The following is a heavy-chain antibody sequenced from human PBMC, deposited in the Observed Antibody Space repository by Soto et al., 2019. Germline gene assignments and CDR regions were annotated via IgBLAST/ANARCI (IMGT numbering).Heavy chain of an antibody. CDR2: INHSGST. V-gene: IGHV4-34*01. CDR3: ARGHFPSIAEDGKGATDAFDI. D-gene: IGHD6-13*01. Sequence: SETLSLTCAVYGGSFSGYYWSWIRQPPGKGLEWIGEINHSGSTNYNPSLKSRVTISVDTSKNQFSLKLSSVTAADTAVYYCARGHFPSIAEDGKGATDAFDIWGQGTMVTVSS. CDR1: GGSFSGYY. J-gene: IGHJ3*02.